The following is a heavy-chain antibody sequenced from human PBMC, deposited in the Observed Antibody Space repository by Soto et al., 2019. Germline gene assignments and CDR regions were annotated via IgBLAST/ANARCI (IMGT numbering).Heavy chain of an antibody. CDR2: IIPILGIA. CDR1: GGTFSSYT. D-gene: IGHD1-1*01. CDR3: ARALFPWNDEDNWFDP. V-gene: IGHV1-69*02. J-gene: IGHJ5*02. Sequence: SVKVSCKASGGTFSSYTISWVRQAPGQGLEWMGRIIPILGIANYAQKFQGRVTITADKSTSTAYMELSSLRSEDTAVYYCARALFPWNDEDNWFDPWGQGTLVTVSS.